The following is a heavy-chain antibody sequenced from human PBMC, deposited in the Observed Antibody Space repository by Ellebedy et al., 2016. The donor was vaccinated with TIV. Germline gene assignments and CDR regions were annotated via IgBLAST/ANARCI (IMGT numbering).Heavy chain of an antibody. J-gene: IGHJ4*02. CDR1: GGSFSGYY. CDR3: ARGPPVRFLEWLFPIPSFAY. V-gene: IGHV4-34*01. D-gene: IGHD3-3*01. CDR2: INHSGST. Sequence: SETLSLTXAVYGGSFSGYYWSWIRQPPGKGLEWIGEINHSGSTNYNPSLKSRVTISVDTSKNQFSLKLSSVTAADTAVYYCARGPPVRFLEWLFPIPSFAYWGQGTLVTVSS.